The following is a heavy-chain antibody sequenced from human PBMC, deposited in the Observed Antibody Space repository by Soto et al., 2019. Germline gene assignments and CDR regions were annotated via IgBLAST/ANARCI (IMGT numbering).Heavy chain of an antibody. Sequence: QVQLVESGGGVVQPGRSLRLSCAASGFIFSNYGMHWVRQAPGKWLEWVAVISYDGSNHYYGDSVKGRFTISRDNSKNTLYLQMSSLRPEDTAVYYCAKDLPGYGDYFDSWGQGTLVTVSS. D-gene: IGHD5-18*01. CDR2: ISYDGSNH. CDR3: AKDLPGYGDYFDS. J-gene: IGHJ4*02. CDR1: GFIFSNYG. V-gene: IGHV3-30*18.